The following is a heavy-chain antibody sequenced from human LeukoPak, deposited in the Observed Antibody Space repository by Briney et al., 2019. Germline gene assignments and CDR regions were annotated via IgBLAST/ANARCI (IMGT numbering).Heavy chain of an antibody. CDR3: ATADWESFYFDS. Sequence: TLSLTCTVSGGSVSRGGYYWNWIRQHPGKGLEWIGFTSYSEGTYYNPSLMSRITISVDRSQNQFSLKMRDVTAADTAVYFCATADWESFYFDSWGQGVLVAVSS. V-gene: IGHV4-31*03. J-gene: IGHJ4*02. CDR1: GGSVSRGGYY. D-gene: IGHD1-26*01. CDR2: TSYSEGT.